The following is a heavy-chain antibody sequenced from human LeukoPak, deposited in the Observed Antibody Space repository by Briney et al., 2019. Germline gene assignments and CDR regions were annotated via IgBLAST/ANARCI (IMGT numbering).Heavy chain of an antibody. D-gene: IGHD2-2*01. CDR3: ARFLASWDRYYMDV. Sequence: QTGGSLRLSCAASGFAFSTYSMHWVRQAPGKGLEWVAVISYDGSYKFYADSVKGRFTISRDNANNSVFLQMNSLRAEDTAVYYCARFLASWDRYYMDVWGKGTTVSVSS. CDR2: ISYDGSYK. CDR1: GFAFSTYS. V-gene: IGHV3-30*04. J-gene: IGHJ6*03.